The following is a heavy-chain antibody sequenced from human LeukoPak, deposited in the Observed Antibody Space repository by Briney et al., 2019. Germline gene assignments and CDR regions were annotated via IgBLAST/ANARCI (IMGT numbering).Heavy chain of an antibody. D-gene: IGHD1-14*01. J-gene: IGHJ4*02. CDR3: ARAPPGRTGVDY. CDR2: IYYSGST. CDR1: GGSISSGDYY. V-gene: IGHV4-30-4*08. Sequence: SQTLSLTCTVSGGSISSGDYYWSWIRQPPGKGLEWIGYIYYSGSTYYNPSLKSRVTISVDTSKNQFSLKLRSVTAADTAVYYCARAPPGRTGVDYWGQGTLVTVSS.